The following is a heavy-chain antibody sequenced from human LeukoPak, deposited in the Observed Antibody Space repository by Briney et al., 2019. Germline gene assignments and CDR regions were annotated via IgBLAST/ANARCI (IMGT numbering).Heavy chain of an antibody. CDR3: ARVVSSWQEFDY. CDR2: ISAFNGNT. CDR1: GYTFTSYG. Sequence: ASVKVSCKASGYTFTSYGISWVRQAPGQGLEGMGWISAFNGNTNYAQKLQGRVTITTDTSTSTAYMELRSLRSDDTAVYYCARVVSSWQEFDYWGQGTLVTVSS. V-gene: IGHV1-18*01. D-gene: IGHD6-13*01. J-gene: IGHJ4*02.